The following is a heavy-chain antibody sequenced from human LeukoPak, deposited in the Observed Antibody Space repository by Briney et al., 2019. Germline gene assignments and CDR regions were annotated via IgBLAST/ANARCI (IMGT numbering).Heavy chain of an antibody. CDR3: AKGGGFDY. D-gene: IGHD3-16*01. V-gene: IGHV3-21*01. CDR1: GFTFSSYD. CDR2: ISSSSSYI. J-gene: IGHJ4*02. Sequence: PGGSLRLSCAASGFTFSSYDMHWVRQAPGKGLEWVSSISSSSSYIYYADSVKGRFTISRDNAKNSLYLQMNSLRAEDTAVYYCAKGGGFDYWGQGTLVTVSS.